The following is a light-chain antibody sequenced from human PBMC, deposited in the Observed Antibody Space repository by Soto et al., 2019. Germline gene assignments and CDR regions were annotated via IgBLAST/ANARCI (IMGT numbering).Light chain of an antibody. Sequence: ESVLTQAPGALSLSPGERATLSCRASQSVSSSYLAWYQQKPGQAPRLLIYGTSSRATAIPDRFSGSGSGTDFTLTISRLETEDFAVYYCQQYGRSSWTFGQGTK. V-gene: IGKV3-20*01. J-gene: IGKJ1*01. CDR1: QSVSSSY. CDR3: QQYGRSSWT. CDR2: GTS.